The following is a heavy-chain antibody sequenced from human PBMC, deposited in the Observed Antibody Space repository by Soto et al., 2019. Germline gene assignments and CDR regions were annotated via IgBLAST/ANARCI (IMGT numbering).Heavy chain of an antibody. Sequence: GGSLRLSCAASGFTFSSYGMHWVRQAPGKGLEWVAVISYDGSNKYYADSVKGRFTISRDNSKNTLYLQMNSLRAEDTAVYYCAKDRQSTYYDFWSGNWYFDLWGRGTLVTVSS. D-gene: IGHD3-3*01. CDR3: AKDRQSTYYDFWSGNWYFDL. J-gene: IGHJ2*01. V-gene: IGHV3-30*18. CDR1: GFTFSSYG. CDR2: ISYDGSNK.